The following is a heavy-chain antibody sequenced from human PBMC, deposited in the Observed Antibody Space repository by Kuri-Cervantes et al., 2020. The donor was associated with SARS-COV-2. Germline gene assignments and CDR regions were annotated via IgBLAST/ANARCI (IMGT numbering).Heavy chain of an antibody. V-gene: IGHV1-69*10. D-gene: IGHD6-25*01. CDR2: IIPIFGIA. CDR3: ARAVTGAKYYYYYYMDV. CDR1: GGTFSSYA. Sequence: SVKVSCKASGGTFSSYAISWVRQAPGQGLEWMGGIIPIFGIANYAQKFQGRVTITRDTSASTAYMELSSLRSEDTAVYYCARAVTGAKYYYYYYMDVWGKGTTVTVSS. J-gene: IGHJ6*03.